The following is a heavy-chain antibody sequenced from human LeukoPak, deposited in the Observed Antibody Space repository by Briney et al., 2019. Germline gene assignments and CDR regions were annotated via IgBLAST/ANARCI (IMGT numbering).Heavy chain of an antibody. CDR3: AIGYYHFDY. V-gene: IGHV3-30*02. CDR1: GFTFSTYG. CDR2: IRYDGSDK. D-gene: IGHD2/OR15-2a*01. Sequence: GGSLRLSCSASGFTFSTYGMHWVRQAPGKGLEWVAFIRYDGSDKYYADSVKGRFTISRDSAKNSLYLQMNSLRAEDTAVYYCAIGYYHFDYWGQGTLVTVSS. J-gene: IGHJ4*02.